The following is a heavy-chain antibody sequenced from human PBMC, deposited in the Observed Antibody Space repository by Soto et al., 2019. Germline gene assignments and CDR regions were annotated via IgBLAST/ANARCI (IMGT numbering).Heavy chain of an antibody. CDR1: GGSVSSGSYY. J-gene: IGHJ4*02. V-gene: IGHV4-61*01. CDR3: ARVYYYGSGSSYYFDY. D-gene: IGHD3-10*01. CDR2: IYYSGST. Sequence: SETLSLTCTVSGGSVSSGSYYWSWIRQPPGKGLEWIGYIYYSGSTNYNPSLKSRVTISVDTSKNQFSLKLSSVTAADTAVYYCARVYYYGSGSSYYFDYWGQGTLVAVSS.